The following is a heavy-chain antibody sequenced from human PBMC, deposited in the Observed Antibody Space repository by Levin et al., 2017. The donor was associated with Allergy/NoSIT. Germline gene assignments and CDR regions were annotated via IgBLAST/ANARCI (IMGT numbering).Heavy chain of an antibody. CDR1: GFTFSSYA. CDR3: AKLDGYSSGWSHFDY. CDR2: ISGSGGST. Sequence: GGSLRLSCAASGFTFSSYAMSWVRQAPGKGLEWVSAISGSGGSTYYADSVKGRFTISRDNSKNTLYLQMNSLRAEDTAVYYCAKLDGYSSGWSHFDYWGQGTLVTVSS. D-gene: IGHD6-19*01. J-gene: IGHJ4*02. V-gene: IGHV3-23*01.